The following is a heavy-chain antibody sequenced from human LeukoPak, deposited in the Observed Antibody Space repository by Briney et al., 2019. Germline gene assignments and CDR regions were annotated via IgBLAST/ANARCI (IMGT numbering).Heavy chain of an antibody. V-gene: IGHV4-30-4*07. Sequence: SETLSLTCAVSGGSISSGGYSWSWIRQPPGKGLEWIGYIYYSGSTYYNPSLKSRVTISVDTSKNQFSLKLSSVTAADTAVYYCARGNYYYGSGSYYTPAGNWFDPWGQGTLVTVSS. J-gene: IGHJ5*02. D-gene: IGHD3-10*01. CDR2: IYYSGST. CDR1: GGSISSGGYS. CDR3: ARGNYYYGSGSYYTPAGNWFDP.